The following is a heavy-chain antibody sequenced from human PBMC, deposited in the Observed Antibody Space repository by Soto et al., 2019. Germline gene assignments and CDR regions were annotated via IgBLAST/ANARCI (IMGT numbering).Heavy chain of an antibody. CDR3: ASTSGSFDGHDAFDI. CDR2: IYYSGST. V-gene: IGHV4-59*01. D-gene: IGHD1-26*01. Sequence: ETLSLTCTVSGGSISSYYWSWIRQPPGKGLEWIGYIYYSGSTNYNPSLKSRVTISVDTSKNQFSLKLSSVTAADTAVYYCASTSGSFDGHDAFDIWGQGTMVTVSS. J-gene: IGHJ3*02. CDR1: GGSISSYY.